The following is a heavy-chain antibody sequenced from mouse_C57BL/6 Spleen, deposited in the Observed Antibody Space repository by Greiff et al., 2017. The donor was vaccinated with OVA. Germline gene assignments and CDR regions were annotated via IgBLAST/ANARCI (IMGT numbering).Heavy chain of an antibody. D-gene: IGHD2-14*01. V-gene: IGHV7-3*01. CDR2: IRHKANGYTT. J-gene: IGHJ1*03. CDR3: ARVKYDLGNFDV. Sequence: EVKLVESGGGLVQPGGSLSLSCAASGFTFTDYYMSWVRQPPGKALEWLGFIRHKANGYTTEYSASVKGRFTISRDNSQSVLYLQMNALRAEDGATYYCARVKYDLGNFDVWGTGTTVTVSS. CDR1: GFTFTDYY.